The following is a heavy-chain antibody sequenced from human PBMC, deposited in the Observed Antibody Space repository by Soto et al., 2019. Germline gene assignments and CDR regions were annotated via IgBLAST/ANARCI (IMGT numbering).Heavy chain of an antibody. CDR3: ARILGYCSSTSCPYYYYYGMDV. Sequence: GASVKVSCKASGYTFTSYGISWVRQAPGQGLEWMGWISAYNGNTNYAQKLQGRVTMTTDTSTSTAYMELRSLRSDDTAVYYCARILGYCSSTSCPYYYYYGMDVWGQGTTVTVS. CDR2: ISAYNGNT. V-gene: IGHV1-18*04. J-gene: IGHJ6*02. CDR1: GYTFTSYG. D-gene: IGHD2-2*01.